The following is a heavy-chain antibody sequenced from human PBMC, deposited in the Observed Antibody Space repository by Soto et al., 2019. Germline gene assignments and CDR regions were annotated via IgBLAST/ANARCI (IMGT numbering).Heavy chain of an antibody. V-gene: IGHV2-5*01. CDR2: IYWNEDK. Sequence: SGPTLVNPTHTLTLTCTFSAFSLSTNGVGVGWIRQPPGKPLEWLAVIYWNEDKRYSRSLKSRLSITKDTSKNQVVLTMTTMDPVDTATYYCVHTVMVHTITGGHYFDYWGPGSLVTGS. D-gene: IGHD2-8*01. J-gene: IGHJ4*02. CDR1: AFSLSTNGVG. CDR3: VHTVMVHTITGGHYFDY.